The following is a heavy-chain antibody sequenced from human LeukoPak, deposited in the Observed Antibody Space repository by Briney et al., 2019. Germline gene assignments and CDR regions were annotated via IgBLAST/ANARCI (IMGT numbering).Heavy chain of an antibody. CDR3: AKLAGYFDWFISDAFDI. CDR1: GFTFSSYA. V-gene: IGHV3-23*01. D-gene: IGHD3-9*01. J-gene: IGHJ3*02. CDR2: ISGSGGST. Sequence: PGGSLRLSCAASGFTFSSYAMSWVRQAPGKGLEWVSAISGSGGSTYYADSVKGRFTISRDNSKNTLYLQMNSLRAEDTAVYYCAKLAGYFDWFISDAFDIWGQGTMVTVSS.